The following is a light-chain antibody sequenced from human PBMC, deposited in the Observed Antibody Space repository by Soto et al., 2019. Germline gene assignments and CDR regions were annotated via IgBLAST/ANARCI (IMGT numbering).Light chain of an antibody. CDR2: AAS. V-gene: IGKV3D-15*01. Sequence: EIVLTQSPATLSLSPVERATLSCRASQSVSSYLAWYQQRPGQAPRLLIFAASSRATGIPDRFGGSGSGTDFTLTISSLQSEDFAVYFCQQYNTWPTFGQGTKVDTK. J-gene: IGKJ1*01. CDR3: QQYNTWPT. CDR1: QSVSSY.